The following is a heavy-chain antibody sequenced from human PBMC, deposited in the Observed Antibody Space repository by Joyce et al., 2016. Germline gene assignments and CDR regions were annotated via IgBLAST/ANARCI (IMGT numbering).Heavy chain of an antibody. J-gene: IGHJ4*02. D-gene: IGHD3-10*01. CDR1: GYAFTSYG. CDR3: ARGLGKSVDY. Sequence: QVHLVQSGAEVQKPGASVKVSCKASGYAFTSYGITWMRQAPGQGLEWMGWISTYTGYTDFARNRQGRLTMTTDTSTRTAYMELRRLRSDDTAMYYCARGLGKSVDYWGQGTLVTVSS. CDR2: ISTYTGYT. V-gene: IGHV1-18*01.